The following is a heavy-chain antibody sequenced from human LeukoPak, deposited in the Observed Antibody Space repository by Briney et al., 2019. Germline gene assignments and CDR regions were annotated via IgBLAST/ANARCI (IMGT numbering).Heavy chain of an antibody. J-gene: IGHJ4*02. V-gene: IGHV4-39*01. CDR3: ARQAISGYDPPPFDS. CDR1: GGSIRSSTYY. CDR2: LYYSGST. Sequence: PSETLSLTCTVSGGSIRSSTYYWGWIRQPPGKGLEWIGNLYYSGSTYYNPSLKSRVTISVDTPKNHFSLKLSSVTAADTAFYYCARQAISGYDPPPFDSWGQGTLVTVSS. D-gene: IGHD5-12*01.